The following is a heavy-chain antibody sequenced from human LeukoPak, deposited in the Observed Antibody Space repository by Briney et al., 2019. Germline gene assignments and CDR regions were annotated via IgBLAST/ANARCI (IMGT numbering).Heavy chain of an antibody. J-gene: IGHJ4*02. CDR1: GFTVSSNY. Sequence: GGSLRLSCAASGFTVSSNYMSWVRQAPGKGLEWVSVIYSGGSTYYADSVKGRFTISRDNSKNTLYLQMNSLRAEDTAVYYCARGSSSQSSYYWGQGTLVTVSS. D-gene: IGHD6-13*01. CDR3: ARGSSSQSSYY. CDR2: IYSGGST. V-gene: IGHV3-66*01.